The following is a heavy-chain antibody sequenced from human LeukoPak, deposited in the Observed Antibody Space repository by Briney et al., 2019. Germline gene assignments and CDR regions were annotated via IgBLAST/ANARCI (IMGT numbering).Heavy chain of an antibody. CDR1: GGSISSSSYY. CDR3: ARRISGGGYDILNFNWFDP. V-gene: IGHV4-39*01. Sequence: SESLSLTCTVSGGSISSSSYYWGWIRQPPGKGLEWIGSIYYSGSTYYNPSLKSRVTISVDTSKNQFSLKLSSVSAADTAVYYCARRISGGGYDILNFNWFDPWGQGTLVTVSS. D-gene: IGHD3-9*01. J-gene: IGHJ5*02. CDR2: IYYSGST.